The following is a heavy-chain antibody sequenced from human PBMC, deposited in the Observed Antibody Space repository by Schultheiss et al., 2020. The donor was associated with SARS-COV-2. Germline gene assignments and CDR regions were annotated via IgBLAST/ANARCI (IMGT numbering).Heavy chain of an antibody. J-gene: IGHJ4*02. Sequence: ASVKVSCKASGYTFTSYAMNWVRQAPGQGLEWMGRINPNSGGTNYAQKFQGRVTMTRDTSISTVYMELSRLRSDDTAVYYCARDLRSSGRNDYWGQGTLVTVSS. D-gene: IGHD3-10*02. V-gene: IGHV1-2*06. CDR2: INPNSGGT. CDR1: GYTFTSYA. CDR3: ARDLRSSGRNDY.